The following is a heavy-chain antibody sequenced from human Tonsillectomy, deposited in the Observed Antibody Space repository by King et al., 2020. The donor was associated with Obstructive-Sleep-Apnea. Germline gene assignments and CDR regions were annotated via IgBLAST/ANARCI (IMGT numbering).Heavy chain of an antibody. D-gene: IGHD1-26*01. CDR2: IKEDSSEK. Sequence: VQLVESGGGLVQPGGSLRLSCAASGFTFSNYWVSWVRQAPGKGLEWGANIKEDSSEKYYVESVKGRFTISRDNAKNSLYLQMNSLRAEETAVYYCARVRGTYSFDYWGQGTPVTVSS. CDR3: ARVRGTYSFDY. V-gene: IGHV3-7*01. J-gene: IGHJ4*02. CDR1: GFTFSNYW.